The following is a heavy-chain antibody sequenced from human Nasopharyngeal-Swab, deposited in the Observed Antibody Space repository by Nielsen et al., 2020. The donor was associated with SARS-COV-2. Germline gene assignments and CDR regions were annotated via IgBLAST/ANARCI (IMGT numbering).Heavy chain of an antibody. CDR2: ISSSSSYI. CDR1: GFTFSSYS. Sequence: GGSLGLSCAASGFTFSSYSMNWVRQAPGKGLEWVSSISSSSSYIYYADSVKGRFTISRDNAKNSLYLQMNSLRAEDTAVYYCARDFRELVGAFDIWGQGTMVTVPS. CDR3: ARDFRELVGAFDI. D-gene: IGHD6-13*01. V-gene: IGHV3-21*01. J-gene: IGHJ3*02.